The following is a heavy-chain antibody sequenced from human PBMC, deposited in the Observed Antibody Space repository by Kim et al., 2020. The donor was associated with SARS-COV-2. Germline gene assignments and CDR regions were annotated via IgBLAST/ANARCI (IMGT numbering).Heavy chain of an antibody. J-gene: IGHJ6*02. Sequence: FTISRDNSKNTLYLQMNSLRAEDTAVYYCAREYPLGGSGSYYYYYYGMDVWGQGTTVTVSS. D-gene: IGHD3-10*01. CDR3: AREYPLGGSGSYYYYYYGMDV. V-gene: IGHV3-53*01.